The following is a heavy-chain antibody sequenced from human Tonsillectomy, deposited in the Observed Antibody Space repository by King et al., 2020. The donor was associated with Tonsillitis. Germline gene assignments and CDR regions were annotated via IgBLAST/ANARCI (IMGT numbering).Heavy chain of an antibody. J-gene: IGHJ4*02. D-gene: IGHD2-2*03. Sequence: VQLVESGGGLVQPGRSLRLSCAASGFTFSSYAMSWLRQAPGKGLEWVSAISGGGGSAYYADSVKGRFTISRDNSKNTLYLQMNSLRAEDTAVYFCAKGGLGYCSSTNCYYYFDYWGQGTLVTVSS. CDR2: ISGGGGSA. V-gene: IGHV3-23*04. CDR1: GFTFSSYA. CDR3: AKGGLGYCSSTNCYYYFDY.